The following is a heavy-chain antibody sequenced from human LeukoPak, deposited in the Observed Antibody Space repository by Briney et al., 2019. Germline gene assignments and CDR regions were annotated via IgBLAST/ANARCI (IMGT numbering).Heavy chain of an antibody. V-gene: IGHV3-66*01. CDR1: GLTVTNNY. J-gene: IGHJ4*02. Sequence: GGSLRLSCAASGLTVTNNYWNWVRQPPGKGPEWISLIYSNGDTRYADSVKGRFTFSRDNSENTLYLQMNSLRAEDTAVYYCTYGDYPLTYWGQGTLVSVSS. CDR3: TYGDYPLTY. CDR2: IYSNGDT. D-gene: IGHD4-17*01.